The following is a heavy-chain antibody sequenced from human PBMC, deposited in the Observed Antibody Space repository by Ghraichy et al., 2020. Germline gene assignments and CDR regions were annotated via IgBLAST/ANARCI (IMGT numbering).Heavy chain of an antibody. J-gene: IGHJ5*02. CDR2: ISNDGSYK. V-gene: IGHV3-30*18. Sequence: GGSLRLSCAASGFTFSSYGMHWVRQAPGKGLEWVAVISNDGSYKYYADSVKGRFTISRDNSKNTLYLQMNSLRAEDTAMYYCAKDRDTRSPAWFDPWGQGNLVTVSS. CDR3: AKDRDTRSPAWFDP. D-gene: IGHD2-2*01. CDR1: GFTFSSYG.